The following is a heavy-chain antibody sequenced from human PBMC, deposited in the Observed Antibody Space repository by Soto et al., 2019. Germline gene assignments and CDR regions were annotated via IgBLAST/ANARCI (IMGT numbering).Heavy chain of an antibody. D-gene: IGHD6-13*01. CDR2: ISGSGGST. J-gene: IGHJ4*02. CDR1: GFTFSSYA. V-gene: IGHV3-23*01. CDR3: AKDLSVIGAAGIFDY. Sequence: GGSLRLSCAASGFTFSSYAMSWVRQAPGKGLEWVSAISGSGGSTYYADSVKGRFTISRDNSKNTLYLQMNSLRAEDTAVYYCAKDLSVIGAAGIFDYWGQGTLVTVSS.